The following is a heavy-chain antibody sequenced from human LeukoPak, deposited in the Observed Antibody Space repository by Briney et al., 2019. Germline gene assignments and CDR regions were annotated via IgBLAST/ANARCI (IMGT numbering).Heavy chain of an antibody. J-gene: IGHJ4*02. Sequence: SETLSLTCTVSGGSISSSSYYWGWIRQPPGKGLEWIGSIYYSGSTYYNPSLKSRVTISVDTSKNQFSLKVRSVTAADTAVYYCARPQGVASVWDFDYWGQGTLVTVSS. V-gene: IGHV4-39*01. CDR3: ARPQGVASVWDFDY. CDR2: IYYSGST. D-gene: IGHD5-12*01. CDR1: GGSISSSSYY.